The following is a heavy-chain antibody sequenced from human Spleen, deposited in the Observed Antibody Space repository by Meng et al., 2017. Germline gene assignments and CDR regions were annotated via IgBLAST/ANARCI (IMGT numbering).Heavy chain of an antibody. D-gene: IGHD4-11*01. V-gene: IGHV4-39*02. CDR1: GGSISGGRYY. J-gene: IGHJ4*02. Sequence: SETLSLTCTVSGGSISGGRYYWNWIRQSPGKRLEWIGSVYYSGITYYNPSLESRVTISVDTSQNNLSLKLSAVTAADSAVYYCARGPTTMAHDFDYWGQGTLVTVSS. CDR2: VYYSGIT. CDR3: ARGPTTMAHDFDY.